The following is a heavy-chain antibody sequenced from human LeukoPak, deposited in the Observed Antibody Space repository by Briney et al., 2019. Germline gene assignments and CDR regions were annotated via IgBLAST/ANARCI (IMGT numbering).Heavy chain of an antibody. CDR3: ARDGDGPQPKRVWFDP. CDR1: GYSFNDKY. D-gene: IGHD7-27*01. Sequence: GASVKVSCKASGYSFNDKYLHWVRQAHGQGLEWMGWINPNSGGTNYAQKFQGRVTMTRDTSISTAYMELSRLRSDDTAVYYCARDGDGPQPKRVWFDPWGQGTLVTVSS. J-gene: IGHJ5*02. V-gene: IGHV1-2*02. CDR2: INPNSGGT.